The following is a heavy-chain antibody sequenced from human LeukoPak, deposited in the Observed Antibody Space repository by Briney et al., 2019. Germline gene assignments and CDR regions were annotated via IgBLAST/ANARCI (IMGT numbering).Heavy chain of an antibody. D-gene: IGHD3-22*01. Sequence: ASVKVSCKASGGTFSSYAISWVRQAPGQGLEWMGGIIPIFGTASYAQKFQGRVTMTRDTSTSTVYMELSSLGSEDTAVYYCASTSFLGLEVITDAFDIWGQGTMVTVSS. V-gene: IGHV1-69*05. CDR1: GGTFSSYA. CDR3: ASTSFLGLEVITDAFDI. CDR2: IIPIFGTA. J-gene: IGHJ3*02.